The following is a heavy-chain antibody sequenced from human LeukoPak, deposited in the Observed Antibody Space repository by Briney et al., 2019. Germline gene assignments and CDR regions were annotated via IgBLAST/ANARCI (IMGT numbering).Heavy chain of an antibody. CDR1: GFTFSNYW. Sequence: GGSLRLSCAASGFTFSNYWMHWVRQAPGKGLVWVSRINSDGINTSYADSVKGRFTISRDNAKNSLYLQMNSLRAEDTAVYYCARDHEGYCSGGSCSLFDYWGQGTLVTVSS. J-gene: IGHJ4*02. CDR3: ARDHEGYCSGGSCSLFDY. CDR2: INSDGINT. D-gene: IGHD2-15*01. V-gene: IGHV3-74*01.